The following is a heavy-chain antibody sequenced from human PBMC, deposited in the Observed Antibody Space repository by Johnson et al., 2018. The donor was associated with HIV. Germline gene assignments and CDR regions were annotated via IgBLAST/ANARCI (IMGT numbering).Heavy chain of an antibody. D-gene: IGHD2/OR15-2a*01. CDR1: GFTFGDYG. Sequence: VQLVESGGRVVRPGGSLRLSCVVSGFTFGDYGMSWVRQAPGKGLEWVSVIYSGGTTYYADSVKGRFTISRDNSKNTLYLQMNSLRAEDTAVYYCARAYIYGAFDIWGQGTMVTVSS. CDR3: ARAYIYGAFDI. CDR2: IYSGGTT. V-gene: IGHV3-66*01. J-gene: IGHJ3*02.